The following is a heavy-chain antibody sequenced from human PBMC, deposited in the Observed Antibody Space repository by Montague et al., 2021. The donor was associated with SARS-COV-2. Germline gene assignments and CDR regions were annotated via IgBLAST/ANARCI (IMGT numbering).Heavy chain of an antibody. J-gene: IGHJ4*02. D-gene: IGHD6-19*01. CDR3: ARQRRGGLVSTPRFFDY. CDR2: IYYSGST. V-gene: IGHV4-34*01. CDR1: GGSFSGYY. Sequence: SETRSLTCAVYGGSFSGYYWSWIRQPPGKGLEWIGSIYYSGSTYYNPSLKSRVTISVDTSKNQFSLKLSSVTAADTAVYYCARQRRGGLVSTPRFFDYWGQGTLVTVSS.